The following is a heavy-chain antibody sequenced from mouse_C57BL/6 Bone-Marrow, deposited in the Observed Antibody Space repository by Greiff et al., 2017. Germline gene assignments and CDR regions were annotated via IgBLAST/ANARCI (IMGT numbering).Heavy chain of an antibody. D-gene: IGHD1-1*01. CDR1: GFTFSSYG. V-gene: IGHV5-6*01. J-gene: IGHJ2*01. CDR3: ARPQYDGSSYYFDY. Sequence: EVKLMESGGDLVKPGGSLKLSCAASGFTFSSYGMSWVRQTPDKRLEWVATISSGGSYTYYPDSVKGRFTISRDNAKNTLYLQMSSLKSEDTAMYYCARPQYDGSSYYFDYWGQGTTLTVSS. CDR2: ISSGGSYT.